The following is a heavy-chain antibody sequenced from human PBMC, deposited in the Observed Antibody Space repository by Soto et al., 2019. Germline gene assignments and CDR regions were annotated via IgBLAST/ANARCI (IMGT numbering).Heavy chain of an antibody. CDR2: TYYRSKWYN. D-gene: IGHD3-10*01. Sequence: SQTLSLTCAISVYSVSSNSAAWNWLMQSPSRGLEWLGRTYYRSKWYNDYVVSVKSRITINPDTSKNQFSLQLNSVTPEDTAVYYCARERGVLYEAFDIWGQGTVVTVSS. J-gene: IGHJ3*02. CDR1: VYSVSSNSAA. V-gene: IGHV6-1*01. CDR3: ARERGVLYEAFDI.